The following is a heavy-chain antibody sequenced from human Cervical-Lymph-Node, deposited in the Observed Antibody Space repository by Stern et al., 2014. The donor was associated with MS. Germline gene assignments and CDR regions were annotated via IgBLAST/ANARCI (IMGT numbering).Heavy chain of an antibody. CDR3: ALSSETSDRWYSLGYDL. J-gene: IGHJ5*02. V-gene: IGHV1-69*01. Sequence: QVQLGQSGAEVTKPGSSVKVSCKASGGTFSKFPSSWVRQAPGQGLEWLGGIFPVFGTPTYAQEFRGRVKITADVSTSTVYMELSSLRSDDTAVYYCALSSETSDRWYSLGYDLWGQGTLVTVSS. CDR2: IFPVFGTP. D-gene: IGHD6-13*01. CDR1: GGTFSKFP.